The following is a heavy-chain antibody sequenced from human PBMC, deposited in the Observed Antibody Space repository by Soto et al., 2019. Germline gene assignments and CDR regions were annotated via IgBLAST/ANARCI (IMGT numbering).Heavy chain of an antibody. V-gene: IGHV6-1*01. D-gene: IGHD2-15*01. CDR3: ARLQGYCNSHTCYRSFDY. J-gene: IGHJ4*02. Sequence: PSQTLSLTCAISGDSVSSNSAAWNWIRQSPSRGLEWLGRTYYRSKWLDDYAESVKSRITINPDTSKNRFSLQLSSVTPEDTAVYYCARLQGYCNSHTCYRSFDYWGQGTLVTVSS. CDR2: TYYRSKWLD. CDR1: GDSVSSNSAA.